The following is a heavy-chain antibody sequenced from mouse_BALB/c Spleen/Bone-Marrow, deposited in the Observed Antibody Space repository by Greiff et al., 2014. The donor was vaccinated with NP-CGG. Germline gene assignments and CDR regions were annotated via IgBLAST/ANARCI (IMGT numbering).Heavy chain of an antibody. CDR2: INPSTGYT. CDR3: ARSAPWDGFAY. V-gene: IGHV1-4*01. J-gene: IGHJ3*01. D-gene: IGHD4-1*01. Sequence: VQLQESGAELAKPGASVKISCKASGYTFTSYRMHWVKQRPGQGLEWIGYINPSTGYTEYNQKFKDKATLTADKSSSTAYMQLSSLTSEDSAVYYCARSAPWDGFAYWGQGTLVTVSA. CDR1: GYTFTSYR.